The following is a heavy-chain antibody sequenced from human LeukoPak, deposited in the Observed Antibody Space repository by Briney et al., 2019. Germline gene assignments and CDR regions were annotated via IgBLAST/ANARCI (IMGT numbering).Heavy chain of an antibody. CDR2: INPNSGGT. CDR3: ARDSRSITMVRGVIIHDAFDI. Sequence: ASVKVSCKASGYTFTGYYMHWVRQAPGQGLEWMGWINPNSGGTNYAQKFQGRVTMTRDTSISTAYMELSRLRSDDTAVYYCARDSRSITMVRGVIIHDAFDIWGQGTMVTVSS. V-gene: IGHV1-2*02. J-gene: IGHJ3*02. CDR1: GYTFTGYY. D-gene: IGHD3-10*01.